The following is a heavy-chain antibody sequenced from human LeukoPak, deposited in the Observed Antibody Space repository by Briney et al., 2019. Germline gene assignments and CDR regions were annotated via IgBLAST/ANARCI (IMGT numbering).Heavy chain of an antibody. V-gene: IGHV1-2*04. Sequence: ASVKVSCKASGYTFTGYYMHWVRQAPGQGLEWMGWINPNSGGTNYAQKFQGWVTMTRDTSISTAYMELSRLRSDDTAVYYCARDVKAWFGGNCGMDVWGQGTTVTVSS. CDR2: INPNSGGT. CDR1: GYTFTGYY. D-gene: IGHD3-10*01. J-gene: IGHJ6*02. CDR3: ARDVKAWFGGNCGMDV.